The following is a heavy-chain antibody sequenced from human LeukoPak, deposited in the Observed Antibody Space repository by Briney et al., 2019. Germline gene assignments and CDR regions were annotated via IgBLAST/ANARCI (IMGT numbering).Heavy chain of an antibody. CDR3: AKEGVYGQQLVSDYWAPVSDY. Sequence: GGSLRLSCATSGFTFTSYGIHWVRQTPGKGLEWVAVISYDGSNKYYADSVKGRFTISRDNSKNTLYLQMNSLRAEDTAVYYCAKEGVYGQQLVSDYWAPVSDYWGQETLVTVSS. D-gene: IGHD6-13*01. CDR2: ISYDGSNK. V-gene: IGHV3-30*18. J-gene: IGHJ4*02. CDR1: GFTFTSYG.